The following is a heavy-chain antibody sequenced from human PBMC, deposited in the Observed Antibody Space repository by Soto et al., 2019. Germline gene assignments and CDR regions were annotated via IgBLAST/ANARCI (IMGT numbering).Heavy chain of an antibody. Sequence: GGSLRLSCAASGFTFSSYAMSWVRQAPGKGLEWVSAISGSGGSTYYADSVKGRFTISRDNSKNTLYLQMNSLRAEDTAVYYCANEFFLDIVVVPAAIGWDYWGQGTLVTVSS. CDR3: ANEFFLDIVVVPAAIGWDY. D-gene: IGHD2-2*03. CDR1: GFTFSSYA. J-gene: IGHJ4*02. V-gene: IGHV3-23*01. CDR2: ISGSGGST.